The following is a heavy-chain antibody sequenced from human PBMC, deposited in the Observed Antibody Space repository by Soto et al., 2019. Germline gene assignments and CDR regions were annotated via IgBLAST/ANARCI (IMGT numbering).Heavy chain of an antibody. CDR2: IYWDNDR. V-gene: IGHV2-5*02. CDR3: AHRGPYSSYWDVGWFDT. J-gene: IGHJ5*02. CDR1: GFSLSSSGVG. D-gene: IGHD2-21*01. Sequence: QITLKESGPTLVEPTQTLTLTCSFSGFSLSSSGVGVGWLRQAPGKALECLGIIYWDNDRRYNPSLKKRLTLTKDTSKKQSILTMTYMEPVDTAAYYCAHRGPYSSYWDVGWFDTWGQGTLVTVS.